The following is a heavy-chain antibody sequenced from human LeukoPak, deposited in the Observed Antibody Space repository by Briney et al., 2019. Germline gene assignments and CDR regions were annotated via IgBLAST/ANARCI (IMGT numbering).Heavy chain of an antibody. CDR3: AKDGGLRYFDWYIDY. CDR2: VSGSGGST. J-gene: IGHJ4*02. V-gene: IGHV3-23*01. D-gene: IGHD3-9*01. Sequence: GGSLRLSCAASRFTFSSYAMSWVRQAPGKGLEWVSAVSGSGGSTYYADSVKGRFTISRDNSKNTLYLQMSSLRAEDTAVYYCAKDGGLRYFDWYIDYWGQGTLVTVSS. CDR1: RFTFSSYA.